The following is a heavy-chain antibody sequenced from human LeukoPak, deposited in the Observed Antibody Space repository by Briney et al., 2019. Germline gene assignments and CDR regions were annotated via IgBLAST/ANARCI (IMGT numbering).Heavy chain of an antibody. CDR2: ISNDGNNK. CDR3: AKDGLMGFFDY. J-gene: IGHJ4*02. V-gene: IGHV3-30*18. D-gene: IGHD2-8*01. Sequence: PGRSLRLSCAASGFIFSSYGMYWVRQAPGKGLEWVAVISNDGNNKQYADSVKGRFTISRDNSKNTLYLHMNSLRADDTAVYHCAKDGLMGFFDYWGQGTLVTVSS. CDR1: GFIFSSYG.